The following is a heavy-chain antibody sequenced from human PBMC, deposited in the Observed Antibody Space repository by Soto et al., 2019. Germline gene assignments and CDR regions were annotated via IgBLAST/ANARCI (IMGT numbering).Heavy chain of an antibody. CDR2: INPSGGST. CDR1: GYTFTSYY. V-gene: IGHV1-46*01. J-gene: IGHJ6*02. CDR3: ARDTQLVSYYYGMDV. D-gene: IGHD6-13*01. Sequence: ASVKVSCKASGYTFTSYYMHWVRQAPGQGLEWMGIINPSGGSTSYAQKFQGRVTMTRDTPTSTVYMELSSLRSEDTAVYYCARDTQLVSYYYGMDVWGQGTTVTVSS.